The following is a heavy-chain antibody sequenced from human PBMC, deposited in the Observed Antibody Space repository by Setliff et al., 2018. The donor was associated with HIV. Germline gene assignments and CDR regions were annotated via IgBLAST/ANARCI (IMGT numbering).Heavy chain of an antibody. CDR3: ARNKYNWNYYYYYGMDV. CDR1: GGSISSGGYY. Sequence: LSLTCTVSGGSISSGGYYWSWIRQHPGKGLEWIGYIYYSGSTYYNPSLKSRGTISVDTSKNQFSLKLSCVTAADTAVYYCARNKYNWNYYYYYGMDVWGQGTTVTVSS. V-gene: IGHV4-31*03. D-gene: IGHD1-7*01. CDR2: IYYSGST. J-gene: IGHJ6*02.